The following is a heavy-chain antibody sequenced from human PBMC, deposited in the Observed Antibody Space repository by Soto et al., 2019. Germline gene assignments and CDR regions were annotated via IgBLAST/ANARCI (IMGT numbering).Heavy chain of an antibody. CDR3: ASLIAAAGNFDY. J-gene: IGHJ4*02. Sequence: QVQLMESGGGVVQPGRSLRLSCAASGFTFSSYGMHWVRQAPGKGLEWVAVIWYDGSNKYYADSVKGRFTISRDNSKNTLYLQMNSLRAEDTAVYYCASLIAAAGNFDYWGQGTLVTVSS. V-gene: IGHV3-33*01. CDR2: IWYDGSNK. D-gene: IGHD6-13*01. CDR1: GFTFSSYG.